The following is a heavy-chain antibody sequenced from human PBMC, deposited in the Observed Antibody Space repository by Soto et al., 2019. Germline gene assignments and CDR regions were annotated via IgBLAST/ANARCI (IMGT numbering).Heavy chain of an antibody. CDR1: GFSFSISP. CDR3: ARDPKTSGGQNWAFNYFDS. Sequence: QVQLVESGGGVVQPGRSLRLSCAASGFSFSISPMHWVRQAPGKGPEWVALISYDGTNKFYADSVKGRFTISRDNSKSTLYLQVESLRPEDAAVYYCARDPKTSGGQNWAFNYFDSWGQGTLVTVSS. D-gene: IGHD7-27*01. CDR2: ISYDGTNK. V-gene: IGHV3-30-3*01. J-gene: IGHJ4*02.